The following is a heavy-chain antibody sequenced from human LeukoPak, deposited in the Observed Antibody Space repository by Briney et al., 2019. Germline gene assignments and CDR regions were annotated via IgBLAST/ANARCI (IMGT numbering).Heavy chain of an antibody. D-gene: IGHD3-3*01. J-gene: IGHJ4*02. CDR3: AKEIWSGYYGMDY. CDR2: IKTDGSTT. CDR1: GFTFSSSW. V-gene: IGHV3-74*01. Sequence: PGGSLRLSCAVSGFTFSSSWMHWVRQAPGKGLVWVSHIKTDGSTTAYADSVKGRFTISRDNAKNTLYLQMNSLRAKDTAVYYCAKEIWSGYYGMDYWGQGTLVTVSS.